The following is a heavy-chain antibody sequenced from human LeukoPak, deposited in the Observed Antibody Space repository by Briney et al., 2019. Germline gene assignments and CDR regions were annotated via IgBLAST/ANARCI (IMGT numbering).Heavy chain of an antibody. CDR2: LNPSGGSS. J-gene: IGHJ4*02. CDR3: ARGTTMVTNYFDY. D-gene: IGHD5-18*01. Sequence: ASVKVSCKASGYTVTSYYMHWVRQAPGQGLEWMGILNPSGGSSSYAQKFQGRVTITADESTSTAYMELSSLRSEDTAVCYCARGTTMVTNYFDYWGQGTLVIVSS. CDR1: GYTVTSYY. V-gene: IGHV1-46*01.